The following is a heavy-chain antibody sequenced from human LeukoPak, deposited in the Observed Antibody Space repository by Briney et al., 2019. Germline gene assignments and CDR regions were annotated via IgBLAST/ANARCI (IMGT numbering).Heavy chain of an antibody. CDR2: INHSGST. Sequence: SETLSLTCAVYGGSFSGYYWSWIRQPPGKGLEWIGEINHSGSTNYNPSLKSRATISVDTSKNQFCLKLSSVNAADTAVYYCASSLGISSIDYWGQGTLVIVSA. CDR1: GGSFSGYY. J-gene: IGHJ4*02. V-gene: IGHV4-34*01. CDR3: ASSLGISSIDY. D-gene: IGHD1-26*01.